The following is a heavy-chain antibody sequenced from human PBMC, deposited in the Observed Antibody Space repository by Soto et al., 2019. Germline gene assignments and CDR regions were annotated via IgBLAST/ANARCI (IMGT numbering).Heavy chain of an antibody. J-gene: IGHJ4*02. CDR3: AKDLEDVVVTAVPYYFDY. V-gene: IGHV3-23*01. D-gene: IGHD2-21*02. CDR2: ISGSGGST. Sequence: LRLSCAASGFTFSSYAMSWVRQAPGKGLEWVSAISGSGGSTYYADSVKGRFTISRDNSKNTLYLQMNSLRAEDTAVYYCAKDLEDVVVTAVPYYFDYWGQGTLVTVSS. CDR1: GFTFSSYA.